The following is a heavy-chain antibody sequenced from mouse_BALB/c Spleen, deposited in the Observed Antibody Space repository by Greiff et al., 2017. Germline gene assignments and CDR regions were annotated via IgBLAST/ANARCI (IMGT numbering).Heavy chain of an antibody. D-gene: IGHD1-1*01. CDR3: ARSIITTVPYAMDY. Sequence: VQLQQSGAELARPGASVKLSCKASGYTFTSYWMQWVKQRPGQGLEWIGAIYPGDGDTRYTQKFKGKATLTADKSSSTAYMQLSSLASEDSAVYYCARSIITTVPYAMDYWGQGTSVTVSS. CDR2: IYPGDGDT. V-gene: IGHV1-87*01. CDR1: GYTFTSYW. J-gene: IGHJ4*01.